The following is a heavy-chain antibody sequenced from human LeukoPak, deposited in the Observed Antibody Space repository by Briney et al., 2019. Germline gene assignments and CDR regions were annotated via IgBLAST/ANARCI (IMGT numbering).Heavy chain of an antibody. CDR3: AREGAGTESFDY. V-gene: IGHV1-46*01. D-gene: IGHD6-13*01. CDR2: INPSGGST. Sequence: ASVKVSCKASGYTFTSYYMHWVRQAPGQGLEWMGIINPSGGSTTYAQKFQGRVTMTRDTSTSTVYMEPSSLRSEDTALYYCAREGAGTESFDYWGQGTLVTVSS. CDR1: GYTFTSYY. J-gene: IGHJ4*02.